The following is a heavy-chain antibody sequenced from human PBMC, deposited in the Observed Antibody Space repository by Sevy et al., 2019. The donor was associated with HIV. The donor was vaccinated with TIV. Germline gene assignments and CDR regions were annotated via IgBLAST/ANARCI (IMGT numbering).Heavy chain of an antibody. CDR2: ISSSSSTI. D-gene: IGHD3-3*01. V-gene: IGHV3-11*01. J-gene: IGHJ4*01. CDR1: GFTFSDYY. CDR3: ARGNDFRSGYYVGFDY. Sequence: GGSLRLSCAASGFTFSDYYMTWIRQAPGKGLEWVSCISSSSSTIYYADSVKGRFTISRDNAKNSLYLQMSGLRAEDTAVYYCARGNDFRSGYYVGFDYWGQESWSPSPQ.